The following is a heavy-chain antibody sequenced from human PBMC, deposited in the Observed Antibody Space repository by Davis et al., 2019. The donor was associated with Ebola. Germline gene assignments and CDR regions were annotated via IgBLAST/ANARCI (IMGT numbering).Heavy chain of an antibody. CDR1: GGSLSGYY. J-gene: IGHJ5*02. V-gene: IGHV4-34*01. D-gene: IGHD2-15*01. CDR2: INHSGST. Sequence: PGGSLRLSCAVYGGSLSGYYWNWIRQPPGKGLEWIGEINHSGSTNYNPSLKSRVTISVDTSKNQFSLNLKSVTAADTAVYYCARGRTDIVVPPWFDPWGRGTLVTVSS. CDR3: ARGRTDIVVPPWFDP.